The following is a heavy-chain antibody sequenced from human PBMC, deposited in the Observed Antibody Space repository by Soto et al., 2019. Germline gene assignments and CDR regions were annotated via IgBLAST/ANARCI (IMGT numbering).Heavy chain of an antibody. CDR1: GGSISSYY. V-gene: IGHV4-59*01. CDR3: GRYSTTDDWFDP. Sequence: PSETLSLTCTVSGGSISSYYWSWIRQPPGKGLEWIGYTYYSGSTNYNPSLKSRVTISVDTSKNQFSLKLSSVTAADTAVYYCGRYSTTDDWFDPWGQGTLVTVSS. J-gene: IGHJ5*02. CDR2: TYYSGST. D-gene: IGHD2-8*01.